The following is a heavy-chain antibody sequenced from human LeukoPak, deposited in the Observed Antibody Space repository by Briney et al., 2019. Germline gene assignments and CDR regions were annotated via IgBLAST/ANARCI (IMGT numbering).Heavy chain of an antibody. Sequence: PSETLSLTCTVSGGSLSSGGYYWSWLRQHPGKGLEWIGYIYYSGSTYYNPSLKSRVTISVDTSKNQFSLKLGSVTAADTAVYYCAREIQYGSGSYYKTYYFDYWGQGTLVTVSS. CDR2: IYYSGST. CDR1: GGSLSSGGYY. J-gene: IGHJ4*02. V-gene: IGHV4-31*03. CDR3: AREIQYGSGSYYKTYYFDY. D-gene: IGHD3-10*01.